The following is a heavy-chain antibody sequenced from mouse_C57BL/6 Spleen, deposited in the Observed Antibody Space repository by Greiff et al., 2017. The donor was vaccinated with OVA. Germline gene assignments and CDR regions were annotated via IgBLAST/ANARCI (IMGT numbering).Heavy chain of an antibody. J-gene: IGHJ3*01. D-gene: IGHD3-2*02. CDR2: IFPGSGST. V-gene: IGHV1-75*01. CDR1: GYTFTDYY. CDR3: ARQTAQVPAWFAY. Sequence: VQLQQSGPELVKPGASVKISCKASGYTFTDYYINWVKQRPGQGLEWIGWIFPGSGSTYYNEKFKGKATLTVDKSSSTAYMLLSSLTSEDSAVYFCARQTAQVPAWFAYWGQGTLVTVSA.